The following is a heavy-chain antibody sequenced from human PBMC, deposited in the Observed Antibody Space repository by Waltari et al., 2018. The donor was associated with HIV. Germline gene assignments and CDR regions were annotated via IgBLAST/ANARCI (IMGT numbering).Heavy chain of an antibody. CDR1: GYTFSNYD. Sequence: QVQLVQSGAEVKKPGASVKVSCKASGYTFSNYDVNWVRQAPGQGLEWLGWMNPNSGNTGYAQPLQGRVPMPSTTSITTAYMGLSSLRSEDTAVYYCARGVGVRGTWFDPWGQGTLVTVSS. V-gene: IGHV1-8*02. J-gene: IGHJ5*02. CDR2: MNPNSGNT. CDR3: ARGVGVRGTWFDP. D-gene: IGHD1-26*01.